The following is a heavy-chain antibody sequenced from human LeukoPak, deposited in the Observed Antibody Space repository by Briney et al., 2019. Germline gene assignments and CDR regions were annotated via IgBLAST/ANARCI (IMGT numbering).Heavy chain of an antibody. CDR3: ARVATPRYYYGMDV. V-gene: IGHV3-33*01. J-gene: IGHJ6*02. CDR1: GFTFSSYG. CDR2: IWYDGSNK. Sequence: GGSLRLSCAASGFTFSSYGMHWVRQAPGKGLEWVAVIWYDGSNKYYADSVKGRFTISRDNSKNTLYLQTNSLRAEDTAVYYCARVATPRYYYGMDVWGQGTTVTVSS. D-gene: IGHD3-3*02.